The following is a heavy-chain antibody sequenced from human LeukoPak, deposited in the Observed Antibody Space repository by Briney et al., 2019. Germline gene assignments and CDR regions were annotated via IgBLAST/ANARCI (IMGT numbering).Heavy chain of an antibody. J-gene: IGHJ4*02. V-gene: IGHV4-39*01. CDR3: ARHVRFLEWLSSYYFDY. D-gene: IGHD3-3*01. CDR1: GGSISSSSYY. Sequence: PSEXLXXXCTVSGGSISSSSYYWGWIRQPPGKGLEWIGSIYYSGSTNDNPSLKSRVTISVDTSKSQFSLRLTSVTAADTAVYYCARHVRFLEWLSSYYFDYWGQGTLVTVSS. CDR2: IYYSGST.